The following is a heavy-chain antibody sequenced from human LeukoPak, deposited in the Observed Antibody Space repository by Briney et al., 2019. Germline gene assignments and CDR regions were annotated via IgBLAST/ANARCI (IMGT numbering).Heavy chain of an antibody. CDR3: PRGNHYVDFDI. J-gene: IGHJ3*02. D-gene: IGHD3-22*01. CDR1: GDSISSGSYY. Sequence: SQTLSLTCTVSGDSISSGSYYWSWIRQPAGTGLEWIGRVHTSGSTEYNPALKSRVTISVDRAKNEFSLKLSSVTATDAAMYYCPRGNHYVDFDIWGQGTMVTVSS. CDR2: VHTSGST. V-gene: IGHV4-61*02.